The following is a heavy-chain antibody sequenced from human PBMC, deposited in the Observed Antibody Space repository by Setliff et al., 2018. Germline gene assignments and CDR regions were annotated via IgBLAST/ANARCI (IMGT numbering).Heavy chain of an antibody. V-gene: IGHV3-21*04. CDR2: ISSSSSYI. Sequence: GSLRLSCAASEFIFRSYIVSWVRQPPGKGLEWVSSISSSSSYIYYADSVKGRFTISRDNAKNSLYLQMNSLRAEDTALYHCVRLGTVAAGDWGQGTLVTVSS. CDR3: VRLGTVAAGD. J-gene: IGHJ4*02. CDR1: EFIFRSYI. D-gene: IGHD6-19*01.